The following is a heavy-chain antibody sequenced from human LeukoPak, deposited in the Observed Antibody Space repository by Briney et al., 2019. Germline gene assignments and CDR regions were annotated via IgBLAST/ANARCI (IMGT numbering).Heavy chain of an antibody. CDR3: ARDPGRWQQLGYFDY. Sequence: SETLSLTCTVSGGSISSGGYYWSWIRQHPGKRLEWIGYISHIGSTNYNPFLKSRVTISVDTSKNQFSLKLTSVTAADTAVYYCARDPGRWQQLGYFDYWGQGTLVTVSS. D-gene: IGHD5-24*01. CDR2: ISHIGST. V-gene: IGHV4-61*08. CDR1: GGSISSGGYY. J-gene: IGHJ4*02.